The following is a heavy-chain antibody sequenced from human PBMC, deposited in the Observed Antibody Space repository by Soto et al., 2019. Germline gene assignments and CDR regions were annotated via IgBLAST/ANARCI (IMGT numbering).Heavy chain of an antibody. Sequence: QVQLVESGGGVVQPGRSLRLSCAASGFTFSSYGMHWVRQAPGKGLEWVAVISYDGSNKYYADSVKGRFTISRDNSKNTLYLQMNSLRAEDTAVYYCAKRRALVPAAMPAVPSRFYGMDVWGQGTTVTVSS. CDR2: ISYDGSNK. D-gene: IGHD2-2*01. J-gene: IGHJ6*02. V-gene: IGHV3-30*18. CDR3: AKRRALVPAAMPAVPSRFYGMDV. CDR1: GFTFSSYG.